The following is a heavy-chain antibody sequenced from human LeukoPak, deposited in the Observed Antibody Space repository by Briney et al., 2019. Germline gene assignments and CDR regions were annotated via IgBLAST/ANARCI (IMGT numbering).Heavy chain of an antibody. V-gene: IGHV3-30*02. J-gene: IGHJ3*02. CDR1: GFTFSSYG. CDR3: ARDYKQAAREDAFDI. D-gene: IGHD6-6*01. CDR2: IRYDGSNK. Sequence: PGGSLRLSCAASGFTFSSYGMHWVRQAPGKGLEWVAFIRYDGSNKYYADSVKGRFTISRDNSKNTLYLQMNSLRAEDTAVYYCARDYKQAAREDAFDIWGQGTMVTVSS.